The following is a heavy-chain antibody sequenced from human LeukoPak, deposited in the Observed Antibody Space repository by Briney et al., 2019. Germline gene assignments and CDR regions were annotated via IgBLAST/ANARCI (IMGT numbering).Heavy chain of an antibody. D-gene: IGHD3-10*01. CDR1: GYTFTSYD. V-gene: IGHV1-8*01. Sequence: ASVKVSCKASGYTFTSYDINWVRQATGQGLEWMGWMNPNSGNTGYAQKFQGRVTMTRNTSISTAYMELSSLGSEDTAVYYCARVLPYYYGSGSPRRWFDPWGQGTLVTVSS. CDR2: MNPNSGNT. CDR3: ARVLPYYYGSGSPRRWFDP. J-gene: IGHJ5*02.